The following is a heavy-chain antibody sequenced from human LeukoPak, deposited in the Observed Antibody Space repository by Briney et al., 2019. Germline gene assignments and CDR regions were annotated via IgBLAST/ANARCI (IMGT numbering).Heavy chain of an antibody. CDR2: IYHSGST. CDR1: VYSISSAYY. V-gene: IGHV4-38-2*02. CDR3: VRRFKEVTAAGNRYYGMDV. D-gene: IGHD6-13*01. J-gene: IGHJ6*02. Sequence: SETLSLTCTVSVYSISSAYYWGWIRQPPGKGLEWIGSIYHSGSTYYNPSLKSRVTISVDTSKNQFSLKLSSVTAADTAVYFCVRRFKEVTAAGNRYYGMDVWGQGTTVTVSS.